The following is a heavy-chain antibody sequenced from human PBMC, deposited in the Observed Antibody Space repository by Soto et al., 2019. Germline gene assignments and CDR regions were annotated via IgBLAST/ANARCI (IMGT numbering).Heavy chain of an antibody. CDR3: AKDSRPVAGSYSGSYFLVNY. D-gene: IGHD1-26*01. Sequence: GGSLRLSCAASGFTFSSYAMSWVRQAPGKGLEWVSAISGSGGSTYYADSVKGRFTISRDNSKNTLYLQMNSLRAEDTAVYYCAKDSRPVAGSYSGSYFLVNYWGQGTLVTVSS. J-gene: IGHJ4*02. CDR1: GFTFSSYA. CDR2: ISGSGGST. V-gene: IGHV3-23*01.